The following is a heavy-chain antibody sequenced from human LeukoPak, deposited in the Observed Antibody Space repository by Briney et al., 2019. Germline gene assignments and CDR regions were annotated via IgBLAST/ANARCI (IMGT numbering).Heavy chain of an antibody. D-gene: IGHD5-18*01. CDR2: IYYSGST. Sequence: SETLSLTCTVSGGSISSYYWSWIRQPPGKGLEWIGYIYYSGSTNYNPSLKSRVTISVDTSKNQFSLKLSSVTAADTAVYYCARGMGYSYGLDYYYYYMDVWGKGTTVTVSS. CDR3: ARGMGYSYGLDYYYYYMDV. CDR1: GGSISSYY. V-gene: IGHV4-59*01. J-gene: IGHJ6*03.